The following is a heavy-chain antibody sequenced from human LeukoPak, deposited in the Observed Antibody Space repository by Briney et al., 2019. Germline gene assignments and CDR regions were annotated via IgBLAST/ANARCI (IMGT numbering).Heavy chain of an antibody. CDR3: ARDRGGTYTVGGAFDV. J-gene: IGHJ3*01. CDR2: IFYNGGNK. V-gene: IGHV3-33*01. CDR1: GSTFSHFG. Sequence: PGGSLRLSCAASGSTFSHFGMHWIRQAPGKGLEWVAVIFYNGGNKYYGDSVKGRFTISRDNSKNTHDLQMSSLRAEDTGVYYCARDRGGTYTVGGAFDVWGQGILVTVSS. D-gene: IGHD1-26*01.